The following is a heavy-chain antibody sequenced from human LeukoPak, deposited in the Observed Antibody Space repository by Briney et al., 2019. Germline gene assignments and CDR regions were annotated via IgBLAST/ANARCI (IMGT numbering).Heavy chain of an antibody. V-gene: IGHV4-4*07. CDR3: ARYSGCHSSDY. CDR1: GGSISSYY. CDR2: IYSSGST. Sequence: SETLSLTCTVSGGSISSYYWNWIRQPAGKGLEWIGRIYSSGSTNYNPSLQSRVTMSVDTSKNQLSLKLSSVTAADTAVYYCARYSGCHSSDYWGQGTLVTVSS. D-gene: IGHD6-19*01. J-gene: IGHJ4*02.